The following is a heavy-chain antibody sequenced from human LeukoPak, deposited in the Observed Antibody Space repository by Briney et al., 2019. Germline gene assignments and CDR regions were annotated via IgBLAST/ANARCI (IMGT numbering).Heavy chain of an antibody. CDR1: XGSIXSSSXX. CDR3: ARVEYYYDSSGYYSFDYFDY. V-gene: IGHV4-39*01. J-gene: IGHJ4*02. CDR2: XXYSGST. D-gene: IGHD3-22*01. Sequence: SEXLXXXXXVXXGSIXSSSXXWGWIRQPPGXXXXXIGSXXYSGSTYYNPSLKSLVTISVDTSKNQFSLKLSSVTAADTAVYYCARVEYYYDSSGYYSFDYFDYWGQGTLVTVSS.